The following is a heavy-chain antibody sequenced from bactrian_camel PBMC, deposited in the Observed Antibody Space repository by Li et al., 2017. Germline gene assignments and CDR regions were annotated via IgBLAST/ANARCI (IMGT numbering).Heavy chain of an antibody. CDR1: GYTYSSNC. CDR3: AARGPYCYTKLSVADFTY. J-gene: IGHJ6*01. V-gene: IGHV3S40*01. CDR2: VYFGGGRT. Sequence: VQLVESGGGSVQPGGSLRLSCDASGYTYSSNCMGWFRQAPGKEREGVAFVYFGGGRTYYADSVKGRFTISQQKGKNTVYLQMNSLKPEDTAMHYCAARGPYCYTKLSVADFTYWGQGTQVTVS. D-gene: IGHD2*01.